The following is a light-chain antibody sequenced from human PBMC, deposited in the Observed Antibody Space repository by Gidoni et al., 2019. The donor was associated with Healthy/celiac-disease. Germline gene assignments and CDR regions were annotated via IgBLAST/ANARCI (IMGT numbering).Light chain of an antibody. CDR3: QQYNNWPPRT. Sequence: EIVMTQSPATLSVSPGERATLSCRASQSVRSNLAWYQQKPGQAPRLLNYGASTRATGIPARFSGSGSGTEFTLTISSLQSEDFAVYYCQQYNNWPPRTFGQGTKVEIK. J-gene: IGKJ1*01. CDR2: GAS. CDR1: QSVRSN. V-gene: IGKV3-15*01.